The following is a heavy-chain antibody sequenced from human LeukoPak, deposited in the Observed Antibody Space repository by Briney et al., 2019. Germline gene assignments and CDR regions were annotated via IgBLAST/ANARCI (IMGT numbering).Heavy chain of an antibody. D-gene: IGHD2-2*01. V-gene: IGHV3-23*01. CDR3: AKAGYCSSTSCYNLDY. CDR1: GFTFSNYG. CDR2: ITGSGGST. Sequence: RGTLRLSRAASGFTFSNYGLSWVRQGPGKGLECVSGITGSGGSTYYADSVKGRFTISRDNSKNTLYLQMNSLRAEDTALYYCAKAGYCSSTSCYNLDYWGQGTLVTVSS. J-gene: IGHJ4*02.